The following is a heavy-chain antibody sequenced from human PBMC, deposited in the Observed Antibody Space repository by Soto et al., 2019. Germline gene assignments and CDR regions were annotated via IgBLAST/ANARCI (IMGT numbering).Heavy chain of an antibody. J-gene: IGHJ6*02. V-gene: IGHV1-69*12. CDR1: GGTFSSYA. CDR3: ASPLTTVTTLPAYYYYGMDV. Sequence: QVQLVQSGAEVKKPGSSVKVSCKASGGTFSSYAISWVRQAPGQGLEWMGGIIPIFGTANYAQKFQGRVTITADESTSTAYIELGSLGSEDTAVYYCASPLTTVTTLPAYYYYGMDVWGQGTTVTVSS. CDR2: IIPIFGTA. D-gene: IGHD4-17*01.